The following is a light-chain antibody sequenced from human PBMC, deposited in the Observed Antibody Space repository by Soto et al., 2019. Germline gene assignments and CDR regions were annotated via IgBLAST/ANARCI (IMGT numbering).Light chain of an antibody. CDR1: QSISMY. CDR3: QHMRT. CDR2: AAS. V-gene: IGKV1-39*01. Sequence: DIQMTQSPASLSASVGDRVTITCRASQSISMYLNWYQQKPGKAPKLLIYAASSLQSGVPSRFSGSRSGTDFTLTIRSLQPEDFATYYCQHMRTFGQGTKVDIK. J-gene: IGKJ1*01.